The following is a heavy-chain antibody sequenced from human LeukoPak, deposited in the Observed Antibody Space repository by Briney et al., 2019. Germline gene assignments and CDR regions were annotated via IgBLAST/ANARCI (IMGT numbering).Heavy chain of an antibody. D-gene: IGHD4-11*01. Sequence: GGSLRLSCAASGFTFSSYGMTWVRQAPGKGLEWVSYISSSSSYINYADSVKGRFTISRDNAKNSLYLQMNSLRAEDTAVYYCAKGGYSNYKEEFDPWGQGILVTVSS. J-gene: IGHJ5*02. CDR2: ISSSSSYI. V-gene: IGHV3-21*05. CDR1: GFTFSSYG. CDR3: AKGGYSNYKEEFDP.